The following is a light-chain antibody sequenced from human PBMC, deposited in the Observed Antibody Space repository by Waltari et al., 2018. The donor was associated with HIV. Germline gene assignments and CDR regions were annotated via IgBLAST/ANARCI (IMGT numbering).Light chain of an antibody. CDR2: YDS. V-gene: IGLV3-21*04. J-gene: IGLJ3*02. CDR1: NIGSKG. CDR3: QVWDSSSDHQV. Sequence: SYVMTQPPSVSVAPGKTARITRGGNNIGSKGVHWYRRKPGQAPVLVIYYDSDRPSGIPERFAGANYGNTATRTIGRVEAGDEADFYCQVWDSSSDHQVFGGGTKLTGL.